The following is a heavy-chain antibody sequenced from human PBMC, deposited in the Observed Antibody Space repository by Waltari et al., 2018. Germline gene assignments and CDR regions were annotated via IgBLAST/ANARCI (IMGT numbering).Heavy chain of an antibody. V-gene: IGHV4-59*01. CDR2: IYYSGST. Sequence: VRLWGSGGPWVQLGGSLSLPLPPPDFTSVTYAFNWFGRPPGKGLEWIGYIYYSGSTNDNPSLKSRVTISVDTSKNQFSLKLSSVTAADTAVYYCARGVATIRDYYYYMDVWGKGTTVTVSS. CDR1: DFTSVTYA. CDR3: ARGVATIRDYYYYMDV. J-gene: IGHJ6*03. D-gene: IGHD5-12*01.